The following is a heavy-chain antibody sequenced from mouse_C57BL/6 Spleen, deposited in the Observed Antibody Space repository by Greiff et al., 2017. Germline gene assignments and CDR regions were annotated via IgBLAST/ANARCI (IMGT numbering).Heavy chain of an antibody. V-gene: IGHV1-81*01. J-gene: IGHJ1*03. CDR2: IYPRSGNT. CDR1: GYTFTSYG. Sequence: VQLQESGAELARPGASVKLSCKASGYTFTSYGISWVKQRTGQGLEWIGEIYPRSGNTYYNEKFKGKATLTADKSSSTAYMEHRSLTSEDSAVYFCAREGIYYGNFWYFDVWGTGTTVTVSS. CDR3: AREGIYYGNFWYFDV. D-gene: IGHD2-1*01.